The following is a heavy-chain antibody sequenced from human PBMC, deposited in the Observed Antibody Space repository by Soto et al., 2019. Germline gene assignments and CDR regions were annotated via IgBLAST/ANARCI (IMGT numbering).Heavy chain of an antibody. Sequence: EVELLESGGGLSPPGGSLRLSCAASGFIFRSTAMAWVRQAPGKGLEWVSHISGSGVSTYFSDSVKGRFTISRDNSNNTLYLQMNSLRAEDTAVYFCVAVMGSDYDYVWGSLTFDDWGQGTLVTVSS. CDR2: ISGSGVST. CDR3: VAVMGSDYDYVWGSLTFDD. CDR1: GFIFRSTA. V-gene: IGHV3-23*01. D-gene: IGHD3-16*01. J-gene: IGHJ4*02.